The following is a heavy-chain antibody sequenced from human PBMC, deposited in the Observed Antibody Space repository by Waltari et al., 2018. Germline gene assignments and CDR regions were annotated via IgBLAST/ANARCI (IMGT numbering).Heavy chain of an antibody. CDR3: ASLIAALPDYFDY. J-gene: IGHJ4*02. D-gene: IGHD6-6*01. CDR2: IIPILGIA. V-gene: IGHV1-69*10. CDR1: GGSISSHA. Sequence: QVQLVQSGAEVMKPGSSVKGSCMATGGSISSHALSWKRLAPGQGLEWMGGIIPILGIANYAQKLQGRVTITANKSTRSAYMELSSLGSEDTAVYYGASLIAALPDYFDYWGQGTLVTVSS.